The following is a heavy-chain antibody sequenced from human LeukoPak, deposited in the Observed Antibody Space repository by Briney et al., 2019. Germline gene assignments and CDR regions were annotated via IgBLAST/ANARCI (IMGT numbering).Heavy chain of an antibody. Sequence: PGGSLRLSCAASGFSFDDYGLTWVRQAPGKGLEWVSGINWNGDSTDYADSVKGRFTISRDNAKNSLYLQMHSLRAEDTALYYCARDLRVVITGSFDSWGQGTLVTVSS. D-gene: IGHD3-22*01. CDR3: ARDLRVVITGSFDS. CDR2: INWNGDST. J-gene: IGHJ4*02. V-gene: IGHV3-20*04. CDR1: GFSFDDYG.